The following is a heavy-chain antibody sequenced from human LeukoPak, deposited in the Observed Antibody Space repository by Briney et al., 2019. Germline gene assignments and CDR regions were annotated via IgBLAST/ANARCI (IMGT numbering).Heavy chain of an antibody. V-gene: IGHV1-2*02. CDR3: ARGGITIFGVDYFDY. CDR1: VYTFTGYY. Sequence: ASVKVSCKASVYTFTGYYMHWVRQAPGQGLEWMGWINPNSGGTNYAQKFQGRVTMTRDTSISTAYMELSRLRSDDTAVYYCARGGITIFGVDYFDYWGQGTLVTVSS. CDR2: INPNSGGT. J-gene: IGHJ4*02. D-gene: IGHD3-3*01.